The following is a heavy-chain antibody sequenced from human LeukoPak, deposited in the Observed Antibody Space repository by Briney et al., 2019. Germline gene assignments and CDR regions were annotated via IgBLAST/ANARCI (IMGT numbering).Heavy chain of an antibody. CDR3: ARVRKTYSSSAAHDY. CDR2: INPNSGGT. V-gene: IGHV1-2*02. Sequence: ASVKVSCKASGGTFSSYAISWVRQAPGQGLEWMGWINPNSGGTNYAQKFQGRVTMTRDTSISTAYMELSRLRSDDTAVYYCARVRKTYSSSAAHDYWGQGTLVTVSS. CDR1: GGTFSSYA. J-gene: IGHJ4*02. D-gene: IGHD6-6*01.